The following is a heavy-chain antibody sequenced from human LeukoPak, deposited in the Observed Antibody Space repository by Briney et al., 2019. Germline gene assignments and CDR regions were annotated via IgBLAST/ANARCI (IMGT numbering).Heavy chain of an antibody. V-gene: IGHV1-69*13. Sequence: SVKVPCKASGGTFSSYAISWVRQAPGQGLEWMGGIIPIFGTANYAQKFQGRVTITADESTSTAYMELSSLRSEDTAVYYCARDPRKRGYSYGRPGYYGMDVWGQGTTVTVSS. J-gene: IGHJ6*02. CDR3: ARDPRKRGYSYGRPGYYGMDV. CDR2: IIPIFGTA. D-gene: IGHD5-18*01. CDR1: GGTFSSYA.